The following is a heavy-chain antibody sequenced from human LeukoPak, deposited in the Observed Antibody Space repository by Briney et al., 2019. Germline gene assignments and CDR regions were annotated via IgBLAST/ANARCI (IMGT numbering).Heavy chain of an antibody. CDR1: GFTFSDPY. Sequence: GGSLRLSCEASGFTFSDPYMSWIRQAPGKGLECLSYISGSGTDINYADSVKGRFTISRDNAKNSLYLQMNSLRAEDTAVYYCARQREMTTIFSALGYWGQGTLVTVSS. CDR2: ISGSGTDI. V-gene: IGHV3-11*01. CDR3: ARQREMTTIFSALGY. D-gene: IGHD5-24*01. J-gene: IGHJ4*02.